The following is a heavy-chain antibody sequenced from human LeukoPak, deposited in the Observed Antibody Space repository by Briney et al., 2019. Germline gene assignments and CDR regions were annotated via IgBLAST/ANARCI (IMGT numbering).Heavy chain of an antibody. CDR1: GFTFSSYA. D-gene: IGHD6-6*01. CDR2: ISYDGSNK. J-gene: IGHJ4*02. Sequence: GGSLRLSCAASGFTFSSYAMHWVRQAPGKGLEWVAVISYDGSNKYYADSVKGRFTISRDNSKNTLYLQMNSLRAEDTGVYYCGRDLSSSHTFDYWGQGTLVTVSS. CDR3: GRDLSSSHTFDY. V-gene: IGHV3-30*01.